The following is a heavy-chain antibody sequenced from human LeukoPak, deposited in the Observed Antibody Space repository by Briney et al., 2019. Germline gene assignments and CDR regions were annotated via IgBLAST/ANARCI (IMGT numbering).Heavy chain of an antibody. D-gene: IGHD3-22*01. Sequence: AASVKVSCNASGYTFSNYGITWVRQAPGQGLEWMGWISAYSGNSDYARKFFDRLIMTVDSSTSTAYVELKSLRSDDMAVYYCARTPYHDSSGFDHFNYWGQGTLVTVSS. CDR3: ARTPYHDSSGFDHFNY. CDR2: ISAYSGNS. CDR1: GYTFSNYG. V-gene: IGHV1-18*03. J-gene: IGHJ4*02.